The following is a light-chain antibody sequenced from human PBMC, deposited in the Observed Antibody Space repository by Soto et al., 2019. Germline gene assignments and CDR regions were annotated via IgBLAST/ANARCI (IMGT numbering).Light chain of an antibody. V-gene: IGKV1-5*03. J-gene: IGKJ2*01. CDR1: QSINSW. Sequence: DTQMTHSPSTLSASVGDRVTMTSRASQSINSWLAWDQQKPGKAPNLLIHRASTLQSGVPSRFSGSGSGTEFTLTISSLQPDDFATYYCQHYNTYPYTFGQGTKVDIK. CDR3: QHYNTYPYT. CDR2: RAS.